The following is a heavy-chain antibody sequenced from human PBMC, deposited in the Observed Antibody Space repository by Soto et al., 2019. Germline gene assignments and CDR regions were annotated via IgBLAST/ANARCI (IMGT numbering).Heavy chain of an antibody. D-gene: IGHD6-6*01. Sequence: PVGSLRLSCTASGFTFYKYALRWVRQAPGKGLEWVSSLTSSGGITYYADAVKGRFTISRDNSKDTLFLQMNSLRAEDTAVYYCAKGVVAARSGNWFDPWGQGTLVTVSS. CDR1: GFTFYKYA. CDR2: LTSSGGIT. V-gene: IGHV3-23*01. CDR3: AKGVVAARSGNWFDP. J-gene: IGHJ5*02.